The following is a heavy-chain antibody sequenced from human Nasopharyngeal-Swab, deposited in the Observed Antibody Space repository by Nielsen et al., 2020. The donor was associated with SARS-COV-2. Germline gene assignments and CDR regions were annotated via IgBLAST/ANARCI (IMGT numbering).Heavy chain of an antibody. CDR1: GFTFSSYA. CDR2: ISYDGSNK. CDR3: ARARGGSYYSPFDY. Sequence: GESLKISCAASGFTFSSYAMHWVRQAPGKGLEWVAVISYDGSNKYYADSVKGRFTISRDNSKNTLYLQMNSPRAEDTAVYYCARARGGSYYSPFDYWGQGTLVTVSS. J-gene: IGHJ4*02. D-gene: IGHD1-26*01. V-gene: IGHV3-30*04.